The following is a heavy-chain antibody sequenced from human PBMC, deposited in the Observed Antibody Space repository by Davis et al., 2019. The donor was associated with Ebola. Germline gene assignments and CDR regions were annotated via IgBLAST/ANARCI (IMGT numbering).Heavy chain of an antibody. D-gene: IGHD5-12*01. CDR1: GNTFTAYF. CDR2: ITPNGDT. V-gene: IGHV1-46*01. CDR3: AGEATMSNWFDP. Sequence: ASVKVSCKTSGNTFTAYFMHWVRKAPGQGLEWMAIITPNGDTSFSRSFQGRVTMTRDTSTSTVYMELSSLKSEDTAIYFCAGEATMSNWFDPWGQGTLVTVSS. J-gene: IGHJ5*02.